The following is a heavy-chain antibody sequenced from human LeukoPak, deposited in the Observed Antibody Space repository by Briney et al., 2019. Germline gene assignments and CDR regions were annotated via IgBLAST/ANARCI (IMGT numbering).Heavy chain of an antibody. D-gene: IGHD6-13*01. V-gene: IGHV3-7*01. Sequence: GGSLRLSCAASGFTFSSYWMSWVRQAPGKGLEWVANIKQDGSEKYYVDSVKGRFTISRDNAKNSLYLQMNSLRAEDTAVYYCASALYSSLKNYWGQGTLVTVSS. CDR2: IKQDGSEK. CDR1: GFTFSSYW. J-gene: IGHJ4*02. CDR3: ASALYSSLKNY.